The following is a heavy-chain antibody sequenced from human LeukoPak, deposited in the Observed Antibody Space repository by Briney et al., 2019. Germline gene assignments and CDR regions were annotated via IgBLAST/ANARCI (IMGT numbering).Heavy chain of an antibody. D-gene: IGHD3-10*01. J-gene: IGHJ3*02. CDR3: ARSISDAFDI. CDR1: GFAFRSFW. V-gene: IGHV3-74*01. CDR2: INSDATST. Sequence: PGGSLRLSCTASGFAFRSFWMHWVRQAPGKGLVWVSLINSDATSTSYADSVKGRFTISRDNAKNTLYLQMNSLRAEDTAVYYCARSISDAFDIWGQGTMVTVSS.